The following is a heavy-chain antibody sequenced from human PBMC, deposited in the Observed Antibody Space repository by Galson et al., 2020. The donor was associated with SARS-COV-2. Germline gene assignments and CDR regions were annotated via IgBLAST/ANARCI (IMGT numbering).Heavy chain of an antibody. CDR1: GGTFTNYA. CDR2: IIPFFGST. V-gene: IGHV1-69*06. Sequence: SVKVSCKASGGTFTNYAFSWVRQAPGQGLEWMGVIIPFFGSTKYAQKFQDRVTITADRSTSTAYMELSSLTSEDTAVYYCARAETTTWFLDYGGQGTLVTVAS. J-gene: IGHJ4*02. D-gene: IGHD3-10*01. CDR3: ARAETTTWFLDY.